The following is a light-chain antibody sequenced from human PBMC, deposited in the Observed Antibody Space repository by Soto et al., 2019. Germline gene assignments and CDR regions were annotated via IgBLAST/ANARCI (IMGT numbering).Light chain of an antibody. J-gene: IGKJ1*01. Sequence: EIMMTPCPATLSVSTGGRSTLSCRASQSISDTLAWYQQKPGQAPRLLIHGASTRAPGFPARFSGSGSGTDFTLTISSLQSEDFAVYYCQQYDNWPWTFGQGTKVDIK. CDR3: QQYDNWPWT. V-gene: IGKV3-15*01. CDR1: QSISDT. CDR2: GAS.